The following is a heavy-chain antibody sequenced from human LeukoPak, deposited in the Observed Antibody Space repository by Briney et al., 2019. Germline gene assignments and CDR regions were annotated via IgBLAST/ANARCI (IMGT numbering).Heavy chain of an antibody. J-gene: IGHJ6*02. Sequence: SVKVSCKASGGTFSSYAISWVRQAPGQGLEWIGGIIPIFGTANYAQKFQGRVTITADESTSTAYMELSSLRSEDTAVYYCARDVPIAAAGIGYYYGMDVWGQGTTVTVSS. CDR2: IIPIFGTA. V-gene: IGHV1-69*01. CDR1: GGTFSSYA. D-gene: IGHD6-13*01. CDR3: ARDVPIAAAGIGYYYGMDV.